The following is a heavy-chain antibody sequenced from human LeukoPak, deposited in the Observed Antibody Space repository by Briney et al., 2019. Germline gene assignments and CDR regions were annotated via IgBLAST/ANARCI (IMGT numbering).Heavy chain of an antibody. CDR2: ISSSSSYI. V-gene: IGHV3-21*04. J-gene: IGHJ3*02. Sequence: GGSLRLSCAASGFTFSSYSMNWVRQAPGKGLEWVSSISSSSSYIYYADSVKGRFTISRDNAKNSLYLQMNSLRAEDTALYYCAKGLYYGSGSHDAFDIWGQGTMVTVSS. CDR1: GFTFSSYS. CDR3: AKGLYYGSGSHDAFDI. D-gene: IGHD3-10*01.